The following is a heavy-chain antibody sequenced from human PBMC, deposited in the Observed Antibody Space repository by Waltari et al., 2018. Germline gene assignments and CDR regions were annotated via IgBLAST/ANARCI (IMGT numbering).Heavy chain of an antibody. CDR3: ANIVVVAATRLFDP. CDR2: ISGSGGST. Sequence: EVQLLESGGGLVQPGGSLRLSCAPSGFTFGSYAISCVLHAPGKGLEWVSAISGSGGSTYYADSVKGRFTISSDNSKNTLYLQMNSLRAEDTAVYYCANIVVVAATRLFDPWGQGTLVTVSS. D-gene: IGHD2-15*01. V-gene: IGHV3-23*01. CDR1: GFTFGSYA. J-gene: IGHJ5*02.